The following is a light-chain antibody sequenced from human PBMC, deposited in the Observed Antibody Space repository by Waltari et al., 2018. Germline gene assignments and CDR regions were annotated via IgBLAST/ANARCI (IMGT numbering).Light chain of an antibody. CDR3: CSYTSADTWV. CDR1: SSDVGRYNR. CDR2: EVT. J-gene: IGLJ3*02. V-gene: IGLV2-14*01. Sequence: QSALTQPASVSGSPGQSITISCTGTSSDVGRYNRVSCDQQHPGKPPKLLIYEVTNRPSGMSYHFSGSKSGTTASLTIAGLQAEDEADYYCCSYTSADTWVFGGGTKLTVL.